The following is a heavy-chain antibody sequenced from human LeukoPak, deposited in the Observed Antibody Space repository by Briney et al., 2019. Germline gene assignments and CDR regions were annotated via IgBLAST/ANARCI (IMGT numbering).Heavy chain of an antibody. CDR3: ANHPRSAAARFSYMDV. D-gene: IGHD6-13*01. V-gene: IGHV3-23*01. CDR2: ISGSGGST. Sequence: GGSLRLSCAASGFTFSSYAMSWVRQAPGKGLEWVSAISGSGGSTYYADSVKGRFTISRDNSKNTLYLQMNSLRAEDTAVYYCANHPRSAAARFSYMDVWGKGTTVTVSS. J-gene: IGHJ6*03. CDR1: GFTFSSYA.